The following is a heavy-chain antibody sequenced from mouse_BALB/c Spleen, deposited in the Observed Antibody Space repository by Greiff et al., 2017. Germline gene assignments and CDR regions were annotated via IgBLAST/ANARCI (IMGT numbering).Heavy chain of an antibody. Sequence: EVKFEESGGGLVKPGGSLKLSCAASGFTFSSYAMSWVRQSPEKRLEWVAEISSGGSYTYYPDTVTGRFTISRDNAKNTLYLEMSSLRSEDTAMYYCARPYYYGSSYAMDYWGQGTSVTVSS. J-gene: IGHJ4*01. D-gene: IGHD1-1*01. CDR2: ISSGGSYT. CDR3: ARPYYYGSSYAMDY. V-gene: IGHV5-9-4*01. CDR1: GFTFSSYA.